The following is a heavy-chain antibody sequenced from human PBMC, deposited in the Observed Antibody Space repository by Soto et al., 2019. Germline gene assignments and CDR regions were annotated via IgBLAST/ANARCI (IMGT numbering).Heavy chain of an antibody. CDR3: AGDRGVVVVAAPFYYFDC. Sequence: QVQLVQSGAEVKKPGASVKVSCKASGYTFTSYYMHWVRQAPGQGLEWMGIINPSGGSTSYAQKXQCRVPMTRDXXPXTXXMELRSLRSEDTAVYYCAGDRGVVVVAAPFYYFDCWGQGSLVTVSS. CDR2: INPSGGST. V-gene: IGHV1-46*01. CDR1: GYTFTSYY. D-gene: IGHD2-15*01. J-gene: IGHJ4*02.